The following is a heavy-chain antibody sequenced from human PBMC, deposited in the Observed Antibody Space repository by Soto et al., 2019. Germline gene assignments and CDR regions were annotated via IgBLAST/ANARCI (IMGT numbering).Heavy chain of an antibody. CDR1: GFTFSSYA. J-gene: IGHJ4*02. V-gene: IGHV3-23*01. CDR2: ISGSGGST. CDR3: ANEGDYDFWSGYFSVAGGDQDDY. Sequence: GGSLRLSCAASGFTFSSYAMSWVRQSPGKGLEWVSAISGSGGSTYYADSVKGRFTISRDNSKNTLYLQMNSLRAEDTAVYYCANEGDYDFWSGYFSVAGGDQDDYWGQGTLVTVSS. D-gene: IGHD3-3*01.